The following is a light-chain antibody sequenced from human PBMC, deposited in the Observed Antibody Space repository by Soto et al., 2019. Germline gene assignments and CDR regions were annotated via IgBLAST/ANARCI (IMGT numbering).Light chain of an antibody. CDR2: LGS. Sequence: DIVMTQSPLSLPVTPGEPASISCSSSQSLLKSNGYNYLDWYLQKPGQSPQLLIYLGSNRASGVPDRFSGSGSGTDFTLKINRVEAEDVGVYYCMQALQTPLTFGGGTKVEIK. V-gene: IGKV2-28*01. CDR3: MQALQTPLT. CDR1: QSLLKSNGYNY. J-gene: IGKJ4*01.